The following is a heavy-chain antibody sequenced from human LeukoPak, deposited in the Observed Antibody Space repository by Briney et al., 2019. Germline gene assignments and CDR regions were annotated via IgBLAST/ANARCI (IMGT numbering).Heavy chain of an antibody. CDR2: VSYDGSNK. CDR1: GFIFSSYG. CDR3: AKDLTYYYDSSGYYV. V-gene: IGHV3-30*18. J-gene: IGHJ4*02. Sequence: GRSLRLSCAASGFIFSSYGMHWVRQAPGKGLEWVAVVSYDGSNKYYADSVKGRFTISRDNSKNTLYLQMNSLRAEDTAVYHCAKDLTYYYDSSGYYVWGQGTLVTVSS. D-gene: IGHD3-22*01.